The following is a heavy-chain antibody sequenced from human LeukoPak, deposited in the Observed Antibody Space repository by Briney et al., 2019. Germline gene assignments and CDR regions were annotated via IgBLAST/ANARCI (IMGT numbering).Heavy chain of an antibody. CDR1: GFTFSGYT. D-gene: IGHD1-1*01. V-gene: IGHV3-21*01. CDR2: ISSSSTYI. J-gene: IGHJ5*01. Sequence: PGGSLRLSCAASGFTFSGYTINWVRQAPGKGLEWVSSISSSSTYIYYADSVRGRFTISRDNAKNSVLLQVNSLRAEDTAVYYCARAPGGPRPGNWFDPWGKGTLVTVSS. CDR3: ARAPGGPRPGNWFDP.